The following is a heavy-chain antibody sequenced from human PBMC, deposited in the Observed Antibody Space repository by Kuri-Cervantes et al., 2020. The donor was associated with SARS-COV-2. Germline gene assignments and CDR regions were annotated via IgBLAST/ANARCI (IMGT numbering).Heavy chain of an antibody. D-gene: IGHD2-2*01. J-gene: IGHJ4*02. CDR2: ISSSSTI. V-gene: IGHV3-48*01. Sequence: GESLKISCAASGFTFSSYSMNWVRQAPGKGLEWVSYISSSSTIYYADSVKGRFTISRDNAKNSLYLQMNSLRAEDTAVYYCARDRAGYCSSTSCFRRYDSSGYYILWGQGTLVTVSS. CDR1: GFTFSSYS. CDR3: ARDRAGYCSSTSCFRRYDSSGYYIL.